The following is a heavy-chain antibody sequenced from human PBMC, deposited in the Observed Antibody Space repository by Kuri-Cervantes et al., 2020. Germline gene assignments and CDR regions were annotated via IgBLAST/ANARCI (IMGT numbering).Heavy chain of an antibody. J-gene: IGHJ3*02. Sequence: ASVKVSCKASGYTFTSYGISWVRQAPGQGLEWMGWIGAYNGNTNYAQKLQGRVTMTTDTSTSTAYMELRSLRSDDTAVYYCARDHLAEYYDILTGSMTASLSASPEDAFDIWGQGTMVTVSS. CDR1: GYTFTSYG. V-gene: IGHV1-18*01. CDR2: IGAYNGNT. CDR3: ARDHLAEYYDILTGSMTASLSASPEDAFDI. D-gene: IGHD3-9*01.